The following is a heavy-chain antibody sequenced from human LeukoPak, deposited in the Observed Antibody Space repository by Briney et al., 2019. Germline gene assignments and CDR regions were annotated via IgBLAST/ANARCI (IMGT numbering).Heavy chain of an antibody. CDR3: ARASTVGRAFDI. Sequence: SETLSLTCTISGGSISSGGYHWSWPRQPPGKGLEWIGYIYHSGSTYYNPFLKSRVTISVDRSKTQFSLKLSSVTVADTAVDYCARASTVGRAFDIWGQGTMVTVSS. D-gene: IGHD4-11*01. CDR2: IYHSGST. CDR1: GGSISSGGYH. V-gene: IGHV4-30-2*01. J-gene: IGHJ3*02.